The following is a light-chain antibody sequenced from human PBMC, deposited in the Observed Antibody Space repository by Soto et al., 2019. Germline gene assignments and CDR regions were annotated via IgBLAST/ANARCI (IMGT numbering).Light chain of an antibody. CDR1: QSISSW. V-gene: IGKV1-5*03. J-gene: IGKJ4*02. CDR2: KAS. CDR3: QQYNSYSG. Sequence: DIQMTQSPSTLSASVGDRVTITCRARQSISSWLAWYQQKPGKAPKLLIYKASSLESGVPSRFSGSGSGTEFTLTISSLQPDDFATYYCQQYNSYSGFGGGTKVEIK.